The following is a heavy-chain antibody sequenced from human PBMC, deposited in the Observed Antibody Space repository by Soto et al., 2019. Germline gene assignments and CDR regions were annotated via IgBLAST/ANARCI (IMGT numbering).Heavy chain of an antibody. CDR1: GFTVSSNY. V-gene: IGHV3-53*01. D-gene: IGHD2-21*02. CDR2: IYSGGST. CDR3: ARGVVTGIIDY. J-gene: IGHJ4*02. Sequence: GGSVRLSCAASGFTVSSNYMSWVRQAPGKGLEWVSVIYSGGSTYYADSVKGRFTISRDNSKNTLYLQMNSLRAEDTAVYYCARGVVTGIIDYWGQGTLVTVSS.